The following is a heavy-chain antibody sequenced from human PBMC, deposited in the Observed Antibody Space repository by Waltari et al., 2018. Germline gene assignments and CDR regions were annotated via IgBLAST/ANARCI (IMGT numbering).Heavy chain of an antibody. CDR2: ISGNNGHT. V-gene: IGHV1-18*01. CDR1: GYTLSGYG. CDR3: ARERHRLMEEGYLMALDP. D-gene: IGHD2-21*01. Sequence: QVQLVQSGAEVKKPGASVKVFCKASGYTLSGYGISWVRQAPGQGLEWMGWISGNNGHTNHAQKFQGRLIMTEDTSATTVYMELTYLTSDDTAVYYCARERHRLMEEGYLMALDPWGQGTLVTVSS. J-gene: IGHJ5*02.